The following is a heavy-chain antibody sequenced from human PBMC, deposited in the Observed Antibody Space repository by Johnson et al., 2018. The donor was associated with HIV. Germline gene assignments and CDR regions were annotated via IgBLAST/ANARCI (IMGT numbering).Heavy chain of an antibody. Sequence: VQLVESGGGLVQPGGSLRLSCAASGFTFSSYAMSWVRQAPGKGLEWVSRINNDGSSTSYADSVKGRFTISRDNAKNTLYLQMNSLRAEDTAAFYCVRERQSGTMQLWLRVNDAFDIWGQGTMVTVSS. CDR3: VRERQSGTMQLWLRVNDAFDI. CDR2: INNDGSST. V-gene: IGHV3-74*01. D-gene: IGHD5-18*01. CDR1: GFTFSSYA. J-gene: IGHJ3*02.